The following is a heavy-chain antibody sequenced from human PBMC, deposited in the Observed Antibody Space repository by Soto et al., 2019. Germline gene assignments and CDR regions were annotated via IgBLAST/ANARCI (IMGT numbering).Heavy chain of an antibody. D-gene: IGHD1-20*01. V-gene: IGHV1-3*01. CDR3: ATLITGTIRVDY. CDR1: GYIFSSYA. J-gene: IGHJ4*02. Sequence: QVQLVQSGAGVKKPGASVTVSCKASGYIFSSYAMHWVRQAPGQRLEWMGWVNPANGYTKYSQTFQSRVTINWDTSESTDYMDLSSLRSLNMAVYYCATLITGTIRVDYWGQGTLVTVS. CDR2: VNPANGYT.